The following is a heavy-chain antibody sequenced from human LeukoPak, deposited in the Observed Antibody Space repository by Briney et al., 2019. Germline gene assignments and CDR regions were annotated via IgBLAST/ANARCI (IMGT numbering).Heavy chain of an antibody. CDR2: IYYSGST. Sequence: NSSETLSLTCTDSGGSISSSSYYWGWIRQPPGKGLEWIGSIYYSGSTYYNPSLKSRVTISVDTSKNQFSLKLSSVTAADTAVYYCARAGDSSGYLGYWGQGTLVSVSS. J-gene: IGHJ4*02. V-gene: IGHV4-39*07. CDR1: GGSISSSSYY. D-gene: IGHD3-22*01. CDR3: ARAGDSSGYLGY.